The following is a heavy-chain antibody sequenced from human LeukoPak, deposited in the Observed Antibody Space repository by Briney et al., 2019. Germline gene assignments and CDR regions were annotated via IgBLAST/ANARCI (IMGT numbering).Heavy chain of an antibody. J-gene: IGHJ4*02. V-gene: IGHV4-59*01. CDR2: IYYSGST. CDR3: ARERDGYNYGGFDY. D-gene: IGHD5-24*01. CDR1: GASISSYY. Sequence: SETLSLTCTVSGASISSYYWSWIRQPPGKGLEWIGNIYYSGSTNYNPSLRSRVTISLDSTKNQFSLRLSSVTAADTAVYYCARERDGYNYGGFDYWGQGTLVTVSS.